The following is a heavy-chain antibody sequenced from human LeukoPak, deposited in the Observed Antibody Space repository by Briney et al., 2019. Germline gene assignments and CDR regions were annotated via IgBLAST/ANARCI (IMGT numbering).Heavy chain of an antibody. V-gene: IGHV3-21*01. J-gene: IGHJ4*02. CDR2: ISSSSSYI. Sequence: GGSLRLSCAASGFTFSSYGMSWVRQAPGKGLEWVSSISSSSSYIYYADSVKGRFTISRDNAKNSLYLQMNSLRAEDTAVYYCARNPTGIVIAVAGNFDYWGQGTLVTVSS. CDR1: GFTFSSYG. CDR3: ARNPTGIVIAVAGNFDY. D-gene: IGHD6-19*01.